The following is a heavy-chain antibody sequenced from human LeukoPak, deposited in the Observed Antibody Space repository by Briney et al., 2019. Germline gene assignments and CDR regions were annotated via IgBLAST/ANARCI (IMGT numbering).Heavy chain of an antibody. J-gene: IGHJ6*02. V-gene: IGHV1-69*05. CDR2: IIPMFGKA. Sequence: SVTVSFRASGGTFSICAISWVRQAPGRGLEWVGGIIPMFGKANYAQKCQGRVTPTTDEYTSTDYMELSRLRSEDPDVYYRAREPLVAEWEPTVHHYCGMDVWGQGTTVTVSS. CDR3: AREPLVAEWEPTVHHYCGMDV. CDR1: GGTFSICA. D-gene: IGHD1-26*01.